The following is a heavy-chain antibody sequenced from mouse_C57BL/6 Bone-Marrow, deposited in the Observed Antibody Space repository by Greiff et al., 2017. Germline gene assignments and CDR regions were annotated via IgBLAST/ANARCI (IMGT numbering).Heavy chain of an antibody. CDR2: IDPSDSYT. J-gene: IGHJ4*01. V-gene: IGHV1-69*01. CDR3: ARNYDGSMDY. D-gene: IGHD2-3*01. Sequence: QVQLQQPGAELVMPGASVKLSCKAPGYTFTSYWMHWVKQRPGQGLEWIGEIDPSDSYTNYNQKFKGKSTLTVDKSSSTAYMQLSSLTSEDSAVYYCARNYDGSMDYWGQGTSVTVSS. CDR1: GYTFTSYW.